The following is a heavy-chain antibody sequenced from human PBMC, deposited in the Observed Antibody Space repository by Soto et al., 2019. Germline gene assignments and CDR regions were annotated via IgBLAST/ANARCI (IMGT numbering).Heavy chain of an antibody. D-gene: IGHD3-22*01. CDR3: VKDRGADYYDSLAPYGMDV. Sequence: WRSLLLSSSSSVFSFSSYAMHWVRQAPGNGLEYVSAISSNGGSTYYADSVKGRFTISRDNSKNTLYLQMSSLRAEDTAVYYCVKDRGADYYDSLAPYGMDVWGQGTTVTVSS. V-gene: IGHV3-64D*06. CDR2: ISSNGGST. CDR1: VFSFSSYA. J-gene: IGHJ6*02.